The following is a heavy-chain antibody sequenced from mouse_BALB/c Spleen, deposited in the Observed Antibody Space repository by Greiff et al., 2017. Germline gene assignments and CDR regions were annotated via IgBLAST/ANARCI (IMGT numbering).Heavy chain of an antibody. CDR3: ARLGMITFYAMDY. CDR2: ISSGSSTI. D-gene: IGHD2-4*01. V-gene: IGHV5-17*02. J-gene: IGHJ4*01. Sequence: EVKLVESGGGLVQPGGSRKLSCAASGFTFSSFGMHWVRQAPEKGLEWVAYISSGSSTIYYADTVKGRFTISRDNPKNTLFLQMTSLRSEDTAMYYCARLGMITFYAMDYWGQGTSVTVSS. CDR1: GFTFSSFG.